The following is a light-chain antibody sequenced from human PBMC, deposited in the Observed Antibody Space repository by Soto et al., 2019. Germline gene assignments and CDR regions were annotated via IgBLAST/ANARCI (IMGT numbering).Light chain of an antibody. CDR1: QSVSSY. CDR3: QQRSNWPLYT. V-gene: IGKV3-11*01. J-gene: IGKJ2*01. Sequence: EIVLTQSPATLSLSPGERATLSCRASQSVSSYLAWYQQKPGQAPRLLIYDASNRATGIPARFSGSGSWTDFTLTISSLEPEDFAVYYCQQRSNWPLYTFGQGNKLEIK. CDR2: DAS.